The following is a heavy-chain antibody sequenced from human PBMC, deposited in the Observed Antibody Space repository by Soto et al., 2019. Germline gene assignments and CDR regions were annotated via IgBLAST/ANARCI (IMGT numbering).Heavy chain of an antibody. CDR1: RRPFRTYC. V-gene: IGHV3-7*03. Sequence: PWWSLGLCRSSSRRPFRTYCLSWVRPGPGQGLEWVANIKQDESEKNYADSVKGRFTISRDNAKNSLYLQMNSLRAEDTAVYYCTNDKFSGNYYVRGITYYFEYWGQGNLV. CDR2: IKQDESEK. CDR3: TNDKFSGNYYVRGITYYFEY. D-gene: IGHD1-26*01. J-gene: IGHJ4*02.